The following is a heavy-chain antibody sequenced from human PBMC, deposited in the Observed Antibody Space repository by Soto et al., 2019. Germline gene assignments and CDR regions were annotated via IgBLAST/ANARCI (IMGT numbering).Heavy chain of an antibody. D-gene: IGHD3-22*01. CDR1: GFTFSSYA. Sequence: GGSLRLSCAASGFTFSSYAMHWVRQAPGKGLEWVAVISYDGSNKYYADSVKGRFTISRDNSKNTLYLQMNSLRSDDTAVYYCARDSYYDSSGPGYLDGMDVWGQGTTVTVSS. V-gene: IGHV3-30-3*01. CDR3: ARDSYYDSSGPGYLDGMDV. CDR2: ISYDGSNK. J-gene: IGHJ6*02.